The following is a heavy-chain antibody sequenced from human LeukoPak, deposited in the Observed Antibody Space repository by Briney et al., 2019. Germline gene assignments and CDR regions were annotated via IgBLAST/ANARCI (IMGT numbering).Heavy chain of an antibody. V-gene: IGHV4-38-2*01. D-gene: IGHD2/OR15-2a*01. CDR3: ARTHSTNWFDP. CDR2: IYHSGST. CDR1: GYSISSGYY. J-gene: IGHJ5*02. Sequence: NPSETLSLTCAVSGYSISSGYYWGWIRQPPGKGLEWIGSIYHSGSTYYNPSLKSRVTISVDTSKNQFSLKLSSVTAADTAVYYCARTHSTNWFDPWGQGTLVTVSS.